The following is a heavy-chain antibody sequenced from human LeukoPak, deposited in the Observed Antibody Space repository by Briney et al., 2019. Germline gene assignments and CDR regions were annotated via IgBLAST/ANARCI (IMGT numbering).Heavy chain of an antibody. CDR3: ARLIYYDSSGYLDY. CDR1: GGSFSSYY. V-gene: IGHV4-34*01. Sequence: PSETLSLTCAVYGGSFSSYYWSWIRQPPGNGLEWIGKINYSGSTNYNPSLKSRVTISVDMSKNQFSLKLSSVTAADTAVYYCARLIYYDSSGYLDYWGQGSLVTVSS. J-gene: IGHJ4*02. CDR2: INYSGST. D-gene: IGHD3-22*01.